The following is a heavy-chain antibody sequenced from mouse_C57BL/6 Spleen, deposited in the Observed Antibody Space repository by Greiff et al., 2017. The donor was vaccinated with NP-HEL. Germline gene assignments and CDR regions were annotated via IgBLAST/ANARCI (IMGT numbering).Heavy chain of an antibody. CDR1: GFTFSDYG. Sequence: DVKLVESGGGLVKPGGSLKLSCAASGFTFSDYGMHWVRQAPEKGLEWVAYISSGSSTIYYADTVKGRFTISRDNAKNTLFLQMTSLRSEDTAMYYCARSDGYDWFACWGQGTLVTVSA. J-gene: IGHJ3*01. D-gene: IGHD2-2*01. V-gene: IGHV5-17*01. CDR3: ARSDGYDWFAC. CDR2: ISSGSSTI.